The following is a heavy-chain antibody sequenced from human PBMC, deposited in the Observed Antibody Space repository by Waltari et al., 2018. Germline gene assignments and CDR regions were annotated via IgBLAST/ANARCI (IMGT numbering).Heavy chain of an antibody. CDR3: VRNLWEGSSYYATNDAYDV. Sequence: EVQLVESGGGLVQPGESLRLSCAASGFSVDPKNICWVRQAPGHGLEWVFVIKIGGTRDYTASVRGRFTISRDLSKNTVYLQMDNLRHEDTAVYFCVRNLWEGSSYYATNDAYDVWGLGTRVTVSS. CDR2: IKIGGTR. D-gene: IGHD3-22*01. CDR1: GFSVDPKN. V-gene: IGHV3-66*01. J-gene: IGHJ3*01.